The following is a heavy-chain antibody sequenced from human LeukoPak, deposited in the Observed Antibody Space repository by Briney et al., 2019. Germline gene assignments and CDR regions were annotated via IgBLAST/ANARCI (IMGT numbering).Heavy chain of an antibody. D-gene: IGHD3-10*01. Sequence: PSETLSLTCTVSGGSISSYYWSWIRQPPGKGLEWIGYIYYSGSTNYNPSLKSRVTISVDTSKNQFSLKLSSVTAADTAVYYCARFAIYPWFGELSWGQGTLVTVSS. V-gene: IGHV4-59*01. CDR2: IYYSGST. CDR1: GGSISSYY. CDR3: ARFAIYPWFGELS. J-gene: IGHJ5*02.